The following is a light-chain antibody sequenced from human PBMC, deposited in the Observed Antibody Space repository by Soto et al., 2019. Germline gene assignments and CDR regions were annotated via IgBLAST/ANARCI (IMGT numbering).Light chain of an antibody. V-gene: IGLV2-14*01. CDR1: SSDVGGYNY. J-gene: IGLJ1*01. CDR3: NSYAGRSDV. CDR2: GVS. Sequence: QSALTQPASVSGSPGQSITISCTGTSSDVGGYNYVSWYQQYPGKAPKLMIYGVSYRPSGVSNRFSGSKSGNTASLTISGLQAEDEADYYCNSYAGRSDVFGTGTQLTVL.